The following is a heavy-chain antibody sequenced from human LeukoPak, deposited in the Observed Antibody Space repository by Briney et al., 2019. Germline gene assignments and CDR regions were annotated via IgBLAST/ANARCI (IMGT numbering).Heavy chain of an antibody. CDR2: IYSSGSA. J-gene: IGHJ4*01. CDR3: ARHRDYYDT. Sequence: TSETLSLTCTVSGSSINNNFWTWIRQPSGKGLEWIGYIYSSGSANYNPSIKSRVIISGDTSKNQISLKLTSVAAADTAVYFCARHRDYYDTWGRGTLVTVSS. D-gene: IGHD3-22*01. V-gene: IGHV4-59*08. CDR1: GSSINNNF.